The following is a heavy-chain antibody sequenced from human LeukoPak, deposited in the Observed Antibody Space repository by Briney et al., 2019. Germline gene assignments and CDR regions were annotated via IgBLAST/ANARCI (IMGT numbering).Heavy chain of an antibody. CDR2: IYTSGYT. Sequence: NPSETLSLTCTVSGGSISSYYWSWIRQPAGKGLEWIGRIYTSGYTNYNPSLKSRVTMSVDTSKNQFSLKLTSVTAADTAVYYCARDLDSSSRRMDVWGQGTTVTVSS. CDR3: ARDLDSSSRRMDV. CDR1: GGSISSYY. J-gene: IGHJ6*02. V-gene: IGHV4-4*07. D-gene: IGHD6-13*01.